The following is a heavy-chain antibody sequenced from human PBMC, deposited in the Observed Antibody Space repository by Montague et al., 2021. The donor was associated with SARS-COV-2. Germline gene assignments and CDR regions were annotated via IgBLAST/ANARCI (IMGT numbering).Heavy chain of an antibody. CDR1: GGSISSSRYY. D-gene: IGHD3-22*01. CDR3: ARFPTSYYYDSKAAPATPDAFDI. CDR2: IYDSGST. J-gene: IGHJ3*02. V-gene: IGHV4-39*01. Sequence: SETLSLTCAVSGGSISSSRYYWGWIRQPPGQGREWIGSIYDSGSTYYNPSLKGRITVSVDTSKNQFSLKLSSVTAADTAVYYCARFPTSYYYDSKAAPATPDAFDIWGQGTMVTVSS.